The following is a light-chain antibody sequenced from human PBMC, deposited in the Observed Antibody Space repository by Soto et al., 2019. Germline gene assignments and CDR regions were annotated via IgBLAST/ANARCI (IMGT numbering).Light chain of an antibody. Sequence: SSELTQPPSVSVAPEKTARLTCGGDNIGSKRVHWYRQKPGQAPVLVIYYDSDRPSGIPERFSGSNSGNTATLTINRVEAGDVADYYCQVWDITTDHDVFGNGTKLTVL. V-gene: IGLV3-21*04. CDR3: QVWDITTDHDV. CDR2: YDS. J-gene: IGLJ1*01. CDR1: NIGSKR.